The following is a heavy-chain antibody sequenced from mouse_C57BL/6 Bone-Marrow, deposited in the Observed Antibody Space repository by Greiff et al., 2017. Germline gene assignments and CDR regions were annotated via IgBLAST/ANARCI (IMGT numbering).Heavy chain of an antibody. D-gene: IGHD1-1*01. CDR3: ADYYGSSYGY. CDR1: GYTFTSYW. CDR2: IHPNSGST. V-gene: IGHV1-64*01. Sequence: QVQLKQSGAELVKPGASVKLSCKASGYTFTSYWMHWVKQRPGQGLEWIGMIHPNSGSTNYNEKFKSKATLTVDKSSSTAYMQLSSLTSEDSAVYYCADYYGSSYGYWGQGTTLTVSS. J-gene: IGHJ2*01.